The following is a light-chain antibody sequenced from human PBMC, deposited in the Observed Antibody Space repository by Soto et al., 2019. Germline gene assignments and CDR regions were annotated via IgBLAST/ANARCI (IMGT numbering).Light chain of an antibody. CDR1: KNDIGVYDF. CDR3: KSYAGSNTYV. V-gene: IGLV2-8*01. CDR2: EVV. Sequence: QTVLTQPPSAPGSAGQSVTISCTGTKNDIGVYDFVSWYQHHPGKAPRLIIYEVVQRPSGVPDRFSGSKSGNTASLTVSGLQAADEADYFCKSYAGSNTYVFGSGTKV. J-gene: IGLJ1*01.